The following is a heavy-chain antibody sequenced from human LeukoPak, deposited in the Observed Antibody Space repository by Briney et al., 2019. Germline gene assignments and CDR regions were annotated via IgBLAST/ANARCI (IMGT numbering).Heavy chain of an antibody. CDR3: ARPQDYGDYFDY. J-gene: IGHJ4*02. CDR2: IYPGDSDT. V-gene: IGHV5-51*01. D-gene: IGHD4-17*01. Sequence: GGSLKLPCQGSGYSLTSYWIGWVRQMPGKGLEWRGIIYPGDSDTRYSPSFQGQVTISADKSISTAYLQWSSLKASDTAMYYCARPQDYGDYFDYRGRGTLVTVSS. CDR1: GYSLTSYW.